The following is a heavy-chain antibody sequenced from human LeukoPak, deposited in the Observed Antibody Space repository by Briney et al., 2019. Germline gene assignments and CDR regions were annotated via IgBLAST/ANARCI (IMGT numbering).Heavy chain of an antibody. Sequence: PGGSLRLSCAASGFTFSSYSMNWVRQAPGQGLEWVSYISISSGTIDYADSVKGRVTISRDNAKNSLYLQMNSLSAEDTAVYYCAKCTAGGSYYGYYMDVWGKGTTVTVSS. CDR1: GFTFSSYS. D-gene: IGHD1-26*01. CDR3: AKCTAGGSYYGYYMDV. CDR2: ISISSGTI. J-gene: IGHJ6*03. V-gene: IGHV3-48*01.